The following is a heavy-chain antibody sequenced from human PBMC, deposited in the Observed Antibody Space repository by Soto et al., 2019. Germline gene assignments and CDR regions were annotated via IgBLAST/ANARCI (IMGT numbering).Heavy chain of an antibody. D-gene: IGHD1-20*01. V-gene: IGHV4-59*01. J-gene: IGHJ4*02. CDR2: IYYSGST. CDR1: GGSISSYF. Sequence: PSESLSLTCTVSGGSISSYFWGWFRQPPGKGLEWIGYIYYSGSTNYNPSLKSRVTISVDTSKNQFSLKLSSVTAADTAVYYCARGHAGYNWNDGTDYWGQGTLVTVSS. CDR3: ARGHAGYNWNDGTDY.